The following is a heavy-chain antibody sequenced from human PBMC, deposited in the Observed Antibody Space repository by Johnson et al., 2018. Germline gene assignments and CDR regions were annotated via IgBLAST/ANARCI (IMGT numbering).Heavy chain of an antibody. CDR3: ARDGPAASYYYYYMDV. CDR1: GFTFSSYA. J-gene: IGHJ6*03. V-gene: IGHV3-30-3*01. Sequence: QVQLVQSGGGVVQPGRSLRLSCAASGFTFSSYAMHWVRQAPGKGLEWVAVISYDGSNKYYADSVKGRFTISRDNSKNTLYLQMNSLRAEDTAVYYCARDGPAASYYYYYMDVWGKGTTVTVSS. CDR2: ISYDGSNK. D-gene: IGHD2-2*01.